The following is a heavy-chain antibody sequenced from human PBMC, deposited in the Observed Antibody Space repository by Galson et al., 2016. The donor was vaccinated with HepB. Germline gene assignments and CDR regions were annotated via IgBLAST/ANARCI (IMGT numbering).Heavy chain of an antibody. V-gene: IGHV3-15*01. CDR1: GFTFDIYA. Sequence: SLRLSCAASGFTFDIYAMSWVRQAPGKGLEWVGRIKSRNDGGTTDYAAPGQGRFTISRDDSKNTLYLQMNSLKTEDTAVYYCNTQFYSTSWYYSTNYGMDVWGQRTTVIVSS. D-gene: IGHD6-13*01. CDR2: IKSRNDGGTT. CDR3: NTQFYSTSWYYSTNYGMDV. J-gene: IGHJ6*02.